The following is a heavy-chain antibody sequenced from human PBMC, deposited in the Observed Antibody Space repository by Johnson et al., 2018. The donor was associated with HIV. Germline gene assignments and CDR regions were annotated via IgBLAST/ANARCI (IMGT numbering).Heavy chain of an antibody. CDR2: ISSSASTI. CDR1: GFTFSDYY. CDR3: ARDDILGAFDI. J-gene: IGHJ3*02. Sequence: QVQLVESGGGLVKPGGSLRLSCAASGFTFSDYYMSWIRQPPGKGLEWVSYISSSASTIYYADSVRGRFAISRDNVKNSLYLQMNSLRAEDTAVYYCARDDILGAFDIWGQGTMVTVSS. D-gene: IGHD2-15*01. V-gene: IGHV3-11*04.